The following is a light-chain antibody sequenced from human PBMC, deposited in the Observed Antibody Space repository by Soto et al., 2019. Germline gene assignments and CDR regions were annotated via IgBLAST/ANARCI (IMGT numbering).Light chain of an antibody. Sequence: EVVVTQSPLSLPVTLGQPASISCRSTQSLVYTDGNTYLAWFHQRPGQSPRRLIYKVSNRDAGVPDRFSGSGFGSDFTLKISRVEAADVGIYYCMQGTHWPWTFGLGTRVEI. CDR1: QSLVYTDGNTY. CDR3: MQGTHWPWT. J-gene: IGKJ1*01. V-gene: IGKV2-30*01. CDR2: KVS.